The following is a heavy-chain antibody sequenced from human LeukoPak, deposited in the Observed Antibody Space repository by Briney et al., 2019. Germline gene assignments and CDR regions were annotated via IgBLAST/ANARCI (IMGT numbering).Heavy chain of an antibody. D-gene: IGHD3-9*01. CDR1: GGSFSGYY. CDR3: ARTQVLRYFDWLPWNYYYGMDV. CDR2: INHSGST. J-gene: IGHJ6*02. Sequence: PSETQSLTCAVYGGSFSGYYWSWIRQPPGKGLEWIGEINHSGSTNYNPSLKSRVTISVDTSKNQFSLKLSSVTAADTAVYYCARTQVLRYFDWLPWNYYYGMDVWGQGTTVTVSS. V-gene: IGHV4-34*01.